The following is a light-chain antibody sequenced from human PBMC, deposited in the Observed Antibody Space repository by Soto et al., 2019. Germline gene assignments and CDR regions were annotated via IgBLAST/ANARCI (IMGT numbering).Light chain of an antibody. CDR3: QEYNSYSWT. CDR2: DAS. J-gene: IGKJ1*01. Sequence: EIVMTQSPATVSVSPGERATLSCRASQSVTSTLAWYQQKPGQTPRLLIYDASTRATGIPARFSGGGSGTEFTLTISSLQPDDFATYYCQEYNSYSWTFGQGTKVDIK. V-gene: IGKV3-15*01. CDR1: QSVTST.